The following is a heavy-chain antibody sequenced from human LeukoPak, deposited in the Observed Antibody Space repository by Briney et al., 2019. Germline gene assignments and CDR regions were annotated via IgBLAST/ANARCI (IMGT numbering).Heavy chain of an antibody. Sequence: SETLSLTCAVYDGSFSGYYWSWIRQPPGKGLEWIGEINHGGSTNYNPSLKSRVTISVDTSKNQFSLKLSSVTAADTAVYYCARGSVDFWSGLDYWGQGTLVTVSS. J-gene: IGHJ4*02. CDR3: ARGSVDFWSGLDY. CDR1: DGSFSGYY. CDR2: INHGGST. V-gene: IGHV4-34*01. D-gene: IGHD3-3*01.